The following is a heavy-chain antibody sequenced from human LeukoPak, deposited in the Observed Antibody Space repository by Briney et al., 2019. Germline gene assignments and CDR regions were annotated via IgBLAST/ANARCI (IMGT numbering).Heavy chain of an antibody. Sequence: PGGSLSLSRAVSVFTFSRYEVNCAPQAPGKGLEWVSYISSSGSTIYYADSVKGRFTISRDNAKNSLHLQMNSLRAEDTALYLWTRPSPGRSGYDYGTALDFYYWGQGTLVTVSS. D-gene: IGHD5-18*01. CDR3: TRPSPGRSGYDYGTALDFYY. V-gene: IGHV3-48*03. CDR2: ISSSGSTI. CDR1: VFTFSRYE. J-gene: IGHJ4*02.